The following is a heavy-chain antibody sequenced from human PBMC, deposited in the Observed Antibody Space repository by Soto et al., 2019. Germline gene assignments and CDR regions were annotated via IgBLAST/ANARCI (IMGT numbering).Heavy chain of an antibody. CDR3: ARDLVDCSGGSCYGLMGGSGLNY. CDR1: GYTFTGYY. J-gene: IGHJ4*02. Sequence: QVPLVQSGAEVKKPGASVKVSCKASGYTFTGYYMHWVRQAPGQGLEWMGWINPNSGGTNYAQKFQGRVTMTRDTSSSTAYMELSRLRSDDTAVYYCARDLVDCSGGSCYGLMGGSGLNYWGQGTLVTVSS. CDR2: INPNSGGT. V-gene: IGHV1-2*02. D-gene: IGHD2-15*01.